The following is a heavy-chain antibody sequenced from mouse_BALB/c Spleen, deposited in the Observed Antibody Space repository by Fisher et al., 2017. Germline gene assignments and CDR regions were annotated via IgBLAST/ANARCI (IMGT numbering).Heavy chain of an antibody. V-gene: IGHV1-77*01. J-gene: IGHJ4*01. Sequence: KFKGKATLTADKSSSTAYMHLNSLTSEDSAVYYCAIYYGYAMDYWGQGTSVTVSS. CDR3: AIYYGYAMDY. D-gene: IGHD1-1*01.